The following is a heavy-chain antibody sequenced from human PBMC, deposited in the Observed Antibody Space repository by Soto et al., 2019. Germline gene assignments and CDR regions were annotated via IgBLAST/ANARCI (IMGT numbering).Heavy chain of an antibody. Sequence: SGPTLVNPTHTLTLTCNVSGFSLSTSGGGVAWIRQPPGKTLDWLALIYWDDDKRYSPSLRDRLTITKDTSNNQVVLTMTDMDPFYTSTYYFEHRRIGNYELWGGYYPVFDYLAQGT. V-gene: IGHV2-5*02. J-gene: IGHJ4*02. D-gene: IGHD3-3*01. CDR3: EHRRIGNYELWGGYYPVFDY. CDR1: GFSLSTSGGG. CDR2: IYWDDDK.